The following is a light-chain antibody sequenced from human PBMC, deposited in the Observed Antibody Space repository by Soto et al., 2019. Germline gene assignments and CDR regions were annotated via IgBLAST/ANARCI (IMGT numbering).Light chain of an antibody. CDR2: GAS. Sequence: TQSPGTLSLSPGERATLSCRASQTVSSSLAWYQQKPGQAPRLLISGASSRAADIPDRFSGSGSGTDFTLTINRLEPEDFAVYYCQQYGGSPRTVGQGTKVDIK. V-gene: IGKV3-20*01. CDR1: QTVSSS. CDR3: QQYGGSPRT. J-gene: IGKJ1*01.